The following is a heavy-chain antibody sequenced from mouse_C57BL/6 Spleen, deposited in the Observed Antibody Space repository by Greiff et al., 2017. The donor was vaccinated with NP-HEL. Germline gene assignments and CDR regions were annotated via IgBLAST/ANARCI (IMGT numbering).Heavy chain of an antibody. J-gene: IGHJ2*01. V-gene: IGHV1-64*01. Sequence: QVQLKQPGAELVKPGASVKLSCKASGYTFTSYWMHWVKQRPGQGLEWIGMIHPNSGSTNYNEKFKSKATLTVDKSSSTAYMQLSSLTSEDSAVYYCARGGITTAFDYWGQGTTLTVSS. CDR2: IHPNSGST. CDR3: ARGGITTAFDY. D-gene: IGHD1-2*01. CDR1: GYTFTSYW.